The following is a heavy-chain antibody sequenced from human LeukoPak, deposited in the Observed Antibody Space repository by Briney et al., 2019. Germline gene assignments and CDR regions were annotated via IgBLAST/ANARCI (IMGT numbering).Heavy chain of an antibody. CDR3: ARDFTIFGVVSNSGRVDY. J-gene: IGHJ4*02. D-gene: IGHD3-3*01. CDR2: ISASGDST. CDR1: GFTFSSYA. V-gene: IGHV3-23*01. Sequence: GGSLRLSCAASGFTFSSYAMSWVRQAPGKGLEWVSAISASGDSTYHADSVKGRFTVSRDNSKNTLYLQMNSLRAEDTAVYHCARDFTIFGVVSNSGRVDYWGQGTLVTVSS.